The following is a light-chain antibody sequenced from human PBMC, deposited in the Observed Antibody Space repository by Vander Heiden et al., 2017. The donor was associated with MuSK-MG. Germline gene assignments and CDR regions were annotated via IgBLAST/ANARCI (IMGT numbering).Light chain of an antibody. Sequence: EIMLTPSPLTLSVSPGERATLSCRASQSVGSNLAWYQQRPGQAPRLLIYATSIRATGIPARFSGSGSGTEFTLSISSLQSEDFAVYYCLQFNNWPNTFGQGTKLDNK. CDR2: ATS. V-gene: IGKV3-15*01. J-gene: IGKJ2*01. CDR3: LQFNNWPNT. CDR1: QSVGSN.